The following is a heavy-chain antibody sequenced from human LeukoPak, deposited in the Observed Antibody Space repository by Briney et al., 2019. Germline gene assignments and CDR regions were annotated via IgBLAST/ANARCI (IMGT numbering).Heavy chain of an antibody. CDR3: ARLVPKNIAARPWSRSHYYYMDV. J-gene: IGHJ6*03. Sequence: ASVKVSCKASGYTFTGYYMHWVRQAPGQGLEWMGWINPSSGGTNYAQKFQGRVTMTRDTSISTAYMELSRLRSDDTAVYYCARLVPKNIAARPWSRSHYYYMDVWGKGTTVTVSS. V-gene: IGHV1-2*02. CDR1: GYTFTGYY. CDR2: INPSSGGT. D-gene: IGHD6-6*01.